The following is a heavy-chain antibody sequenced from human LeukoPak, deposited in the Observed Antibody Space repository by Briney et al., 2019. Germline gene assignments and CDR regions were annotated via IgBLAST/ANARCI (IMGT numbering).Heavy chain of an antibody. D-gene: IGHD2-2*01. Sequence: PGGSLRLSCAASGFTFSSYAMSWVRQAPGKGLEWVSAVSGSGGSTYYADSVKGRFTISRDNSKNTPYLQMNSLRAEDTAVYYCAILPAAIGSYYYMDVWGKGTTVTVSS. V-gene: IGHV3-23*01. CDR2: VSGSGGST. J-gene: IGHJ6*03. CDR3: AILPAAIGSYYYMDV. CDR1: GFTFSSYA.